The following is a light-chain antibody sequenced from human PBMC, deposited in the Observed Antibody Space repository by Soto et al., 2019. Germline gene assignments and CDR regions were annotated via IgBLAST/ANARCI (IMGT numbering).Light chain of an antibody. Sequence: QSVLTQPASVSGSPGQSITSSCTGTSSDVGGYKYVSWYQQHPGKAPKLMIYDVSNRPSGVSNRFSGSKSGNTASLTISGLQAEDEADYYCNSYTSSSTYVFGTGTKLTVL. CDR3: NSYTSSSTYV. V-gene: IGLV2-14*01. CDR1: SSDVGGYKY. J-gene: IGLJ1*01. CDR2: DVS.